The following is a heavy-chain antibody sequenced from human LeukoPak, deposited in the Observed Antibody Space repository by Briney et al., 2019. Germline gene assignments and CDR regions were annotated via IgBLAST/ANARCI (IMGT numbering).Heavy chain of an antibody. D-gene: IGHD5-18*01. CDR3: ARMAGNAAMVTWFDY. CDR1: GGSISSYY. CDR2: IYYSGST. J-gene: IGHJ4*02. V-gene: IGHV4-59*08. Sequence: NPSVTLSLTCTVSGGSISSYYWSWIRQPPGKGLEWIGYIYYSGSTKYNPSLKSRVTISVDTSKNQFSLKLSSVTAADTAVYYCARMAGNAAMVTWFDYWGQGTLVTVSS.